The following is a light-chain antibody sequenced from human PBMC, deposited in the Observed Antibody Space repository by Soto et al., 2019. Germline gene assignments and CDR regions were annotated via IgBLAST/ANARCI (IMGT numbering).Light chain of an antibody. Sequence: DIQMTQSPSSLSASVGNRVTITCQASQDIATYLNWYQQKPGKAPNLLIYDASSLESGVPSRFSGSGSGTEFTLTISSLQPDDFATYYCQQYNSYWTFGQGTKVDIK. CDR3: QQYNSYWT. V-gene: IGKV1-5*01. CDR1: QDIATY. CDR2: DAS. J-gene: IGKJ1*01.